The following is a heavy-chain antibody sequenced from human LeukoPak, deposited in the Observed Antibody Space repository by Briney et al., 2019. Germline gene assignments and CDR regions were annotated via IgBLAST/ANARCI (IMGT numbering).Heavy chain of an antibody. CDR2: IWYDGSNK. Sequence: PGGSLRLSCAASGFTFSSYGMHWVRQAPGKRLEWVAAIWYDGSNKYYADSVKGRFTISRDNSKNTLYLQMNSLRAEDTAVYYCARGPPSRRGYSGYDYYYWGQGTLVTVSS. CDR1: GFTFSSYG. D-gene: IGHD5-12*01. J-gene: IGHJ4*02. CDR3: ARGPPSRRGYSGYDYYY. V-gene: IGHV3-33*01.